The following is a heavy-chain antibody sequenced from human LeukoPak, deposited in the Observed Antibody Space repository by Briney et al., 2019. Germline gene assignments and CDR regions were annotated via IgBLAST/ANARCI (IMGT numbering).Heavy chain of an antibody. CDR1: GYTFTGYY. Sequence: ASVKVSCKASGYTFTGYYMHWVRQAPGQGLEWMGWISGYNGNTKYVQKFQGRVTMTTDTSTSTAYMELRSLRSDDTAVYYCARDRYCSAASCYGNLFDYWGQGTLVTVSS. CDR3: ARDRYCSAASCYGNLFDY. D-gene: IGHD2-15*01. J-gene: IGHJ4*02. V-gene: IGHV1-18*04. CDR2: ISGYNGNT.